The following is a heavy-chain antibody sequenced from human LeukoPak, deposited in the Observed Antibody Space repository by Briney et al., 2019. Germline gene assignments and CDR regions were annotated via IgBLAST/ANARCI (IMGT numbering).Heavy chain of an antibody. D-gene: IGHD3-10*01. CDR2: INHSGST. CDR3: ARGRYYGSGSPFDY. CDR1: GGSFSGYY. V-gene: IGHV4-34*01. Sequence: SETLSLTCAVYGGSFSGYYWSWIRQPPGKGLEWIGEINHSGSTNYSPSLKSRVTISVDTSKNQFSLKLSSVTAADTAVYYCARGRYYGSGSPFDYWGQGTLVTVSS. J-gene: IGHJ4*02.